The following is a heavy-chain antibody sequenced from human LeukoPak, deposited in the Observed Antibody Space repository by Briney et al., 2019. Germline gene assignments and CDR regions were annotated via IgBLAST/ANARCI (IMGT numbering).Heavy chain of an antibody. V-gene: IGHV3-23*01. D-gene: IGHD1-1*01. CDR1: GFIFSRYS. Sequence: PGGSLRLSCAVSGFIFSRYSMTWVRQAPGKGLEWVSTIRGNGDTAYNADSVRGRFAISRDDSKNALFLQMNSLRLEDTAIYYCAKGQELDDGVFDSWGQGTRVTVSS. CDR3: AKGQELDDGVFDS. J-gene: IGHJ4*02. CDR2: IRGNGDTA.